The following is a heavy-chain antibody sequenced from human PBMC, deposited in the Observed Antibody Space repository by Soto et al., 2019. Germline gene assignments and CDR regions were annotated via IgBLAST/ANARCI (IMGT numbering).Heavy chain of an antibody. V-gene: IGHV1-46*03. CDR1: GYTFTSYY. CDR3: ARAQAWDIHDY. Sequence: QVQLVQSGAEVKKPGASVKISCKASGYTFTSYYIHWVRQAPGQGLEWMGTLNPSGGSTTYPQRFQGRVTMTRDTSTNTVYMELSCLRSEDTAVYHCARAQAWDIHDYWGQGTLVTVSS. J-gene: IGHJ4*02. CDR2: LNPSGGST. D-gene: IGHD1-26*01.